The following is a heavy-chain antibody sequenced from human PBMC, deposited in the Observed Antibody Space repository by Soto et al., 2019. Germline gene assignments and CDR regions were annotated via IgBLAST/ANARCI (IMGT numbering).Heavy chain of an antibody. J-gene: IGHJ6*04. D-gene: IGHD2-21*02. CDR1: GDASTSYD. CDR3: DCHPGYYYYYGMDV. Sequence: GSVKVSWKASGDASTSYDINWVRQATRQGLEWMGWMNPNSGNTGYEQKCQSRVTMTRNNSISTAYRELRSLRSEDTAVYDCDCHPGYYYYYGMDVWGKGTTVTVSS. V-gene: IGHV1-8*01. CDR2: MNPNSGNT.